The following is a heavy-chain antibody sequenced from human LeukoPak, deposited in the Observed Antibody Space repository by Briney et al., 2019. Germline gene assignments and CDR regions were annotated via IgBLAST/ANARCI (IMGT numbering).Heavy chain of an antibody. Sequence: ASVKVSCKASGGTFSSYAISWVRQAPGQGLEWMGGIIPIFGTANYAQKFQGRVTITTDESTSTAYMELSSLRSEDTAVYYCASRDQICSGGVCYPIDFWGQGALVTVSP. J-gene: IGHJ4*02. CDR3: ASRDQICSGGVCYPIDF. CDR2: IIPIFGTA. CDR1: GGTFSSYA. V-gene: IGHV1-69*05. D-gene: IGHD2-15*01.